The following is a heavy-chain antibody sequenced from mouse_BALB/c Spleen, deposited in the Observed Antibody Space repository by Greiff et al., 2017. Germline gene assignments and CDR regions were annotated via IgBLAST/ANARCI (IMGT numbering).Heavy chain of an antibody. J-gene: IGHJ2*01. CDR3: ARKGTGY. Sequence: EVKLVESGGGLVKPGGSLKLSCAASGFTFSSYAMSWVRQSPEKRLEWVAEISSGGSYTYYPDTVTGRFTISRDNAKNTLYLQMSSLRSEDTAMYYCARKGTGYWGQGTTLTVSS. D-gene: IGHD3-3*01. CDR2: ISSGGSYT. CDR1: GFTFSSYA. V-gene: IGHV5-9-4*01.